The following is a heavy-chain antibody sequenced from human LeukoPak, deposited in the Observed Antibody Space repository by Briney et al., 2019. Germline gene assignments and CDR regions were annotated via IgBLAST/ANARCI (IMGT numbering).Heavy chain of an antibody. Sequence: GASVKVSCKASGGTFSSYAISWVRQAPGQGLEWMGGIIPIFGTANYAQKFQGRVTITADESTGTAYMELSSLRSEDTAVYYCARSKYCTNGVCYLRYNWFDPWGQGTLVTVSS. V-gene: IGHV1-69*13. CDR1: GGTFSSYA. CDR2: IIPIFGTA. J-gene: IGHJ5*02. CDR3: ARSKYCTNGVCYLRYNWFDP. D-gene: IGHD2-8*01.